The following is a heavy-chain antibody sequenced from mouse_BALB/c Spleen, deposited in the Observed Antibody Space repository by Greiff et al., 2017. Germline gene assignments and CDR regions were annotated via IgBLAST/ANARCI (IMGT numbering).Heavy chain of an antibody. CDR2: ISSGGSYT. Sequence: VESGGGLVKPGGSLKLSCAASGFTFSSYTMSWVRQTPEKRLEWVATISSGGSYTYYPDSVKGRFTISRDNAKNTLYLQMSSLKSEDTAMYYCTRDYYGNYGGYFDVWGAGTTVTVSS. CDR1: GFTFSSYT. V-gene: IGHV5-6-4*01. CDR3: TRDYYGNYGGYFDV. D-gene: IGHD2-1*01. J-gene: IGHJ1*01.